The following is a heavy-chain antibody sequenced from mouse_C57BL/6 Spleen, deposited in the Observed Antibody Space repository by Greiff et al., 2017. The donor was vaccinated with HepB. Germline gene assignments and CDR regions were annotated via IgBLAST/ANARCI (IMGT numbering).Heavy chain of an antibody. CDR1: GFTFSDYY. V-gene: IGHV5-16*01. J-gene: IGHJ2*01. D-gene: IGHD4-1*02. CDR3: ARDPQLGLFDY. Sequence: DVKLVESEGGLVQPGSSMKLSCTASGFTFSDYYMAWVRQVPEKGLEWVANINYDGSSTYYLDSLKSRFIISRDNAKNILYLQMSSLKSEDTATYYCARDPQLGLFDYWGQGTTLTVSS. CDR2: INYDGSST.